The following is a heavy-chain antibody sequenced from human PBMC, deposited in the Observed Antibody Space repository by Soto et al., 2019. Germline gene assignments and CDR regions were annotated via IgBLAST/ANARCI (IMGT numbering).Heavy chain of an antibody. D-gene: IGHD6-19*01. CDR1: GFTFDDYA. V-gene: IGHV3-9*01. CDR2: ISWNSGSI. J-gene: IGHJ4*02. CDR3: ATGDSSGWSYYFDY. Sequence: EVQLVESGGGLVQPGRSLRLSCAASGFTFDDYAMHWVRQAPGKGLEWVSGISWNSGSIGYADSVKGRFTISRDNAKNSLYLQMNSLRAEDTAVDCWATGDSSGWSYYFDYCGQGTLVTVSS.